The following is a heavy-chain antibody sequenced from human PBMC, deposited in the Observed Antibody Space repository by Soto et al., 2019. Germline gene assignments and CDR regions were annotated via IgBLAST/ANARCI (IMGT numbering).Heavy chain of an antibody. CDR1: GGTFSSYA. J-gene: IGHJ6*02. CDR3: ARDRVDCGGDCYPPYYYYCGMDV. Sequence: ASVKVSCKASGGTFSSYAISWVRQAPGQGLEWMGGIIPIFGTANYAQKFQGRVTITADESTSTAYMELSSLRSEDTAVYYCARDRVDCGGDCYPPYYYYCGMDVWGQGSTVTVAS. CDR2: IIPIFGTA. D-gene: IGHD2-21*02. V-gene: IGHV1-69*13.